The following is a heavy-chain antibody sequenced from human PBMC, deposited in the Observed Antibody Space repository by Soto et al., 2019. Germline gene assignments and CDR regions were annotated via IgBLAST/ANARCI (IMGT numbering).Heavy chain of an antibody. Sequence: QVQLVESGGGVVQPGASLRLSCAASELTFSSYAMHWVRQAPGKGLEWVAVVSNDGSNKYYADSVKGRFTISRDNSKNTLNLQMNSMRAEDTAVYYCAKDQSTNSRSYHALDVWGQGTTVTVSS. V-gene: IGHV3-30*18. D-gene: IGHD2-8*01. CDR1: ELTFSSYA. CDR2: VSNDGSNK. CDR3: AKDQSTNSRSYHALDV. J-gene: IGHJ6*02.